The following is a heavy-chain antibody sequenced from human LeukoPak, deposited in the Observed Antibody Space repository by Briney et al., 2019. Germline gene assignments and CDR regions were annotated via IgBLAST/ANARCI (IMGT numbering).Heavy chain of an antibody. J-gene: IGHJ4*02. CDR3: AGSSGYSSSWYFDY. CDR2: INPNSGGT. Sequence: ASVKVSCKASGYTFTGYYMHWVRQAPGQGLEWMGWINPNSGGTNYAQKFQGRVTMTRDTSISTAYMEPSRLRSNDTAVYYCAGSSGYSSSWYFDYWGQGTLVTVSS. CDR1: GYTFTGYY. V-gene: IGHV1-2*02. D-gene: IGHD6-13*01.